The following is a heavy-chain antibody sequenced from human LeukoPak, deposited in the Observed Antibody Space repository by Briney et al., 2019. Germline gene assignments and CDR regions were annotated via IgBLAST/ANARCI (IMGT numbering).Heavy chain of an antibody. CDR3: ARDRDIAAAGNSPEGY. CDR1: GGTFSSYA. D-gene: IGHD6-13*01. CDR2: IIPIFGTA. J-gene: IGHJ4*02. Sequence: GASVKVSCKASGGTFSSYAISWVRQAPGQGLEWMGGIIPIFGTANYAQKFQGRVTMTRDTSTSTVYMELSSLRSEDTAVYYCARDRDIAAAGNSPEGYWGQGTLVTVSS. V-gene: IGHV1-69*05.